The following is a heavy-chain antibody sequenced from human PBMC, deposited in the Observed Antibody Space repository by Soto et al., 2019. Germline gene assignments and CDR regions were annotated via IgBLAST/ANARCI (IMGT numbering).Heavy chain of an antibody. CDR1: GYSFTSYW. J-gene: IGHJ6*02. V-gene: IGHV5-51*01. CDR3: ARSWVGQQQLPPQPQYYYGMDV. Sequence: GESLKISCKGSGYSFTSYWIGWVRQMPGKGLEWMGIIYPGDSDTRYSPSFQGQVTISADKSISTAYLQWSSLKASDTAMYYCARSWVGQQQLPPQPQYYYGMDVWGQGTTVTVSS. CDR2: IYPGDSDT. D-gene: IGHD6-13*01.